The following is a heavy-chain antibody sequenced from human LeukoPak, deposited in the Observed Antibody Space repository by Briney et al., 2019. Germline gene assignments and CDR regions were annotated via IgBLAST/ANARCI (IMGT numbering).Heavy chain of an antibody. J-gene: IGHJ4*02. CDR3: ARADDGDYAGPFDY. CDR1: GFTFSSYA. D-gene: IGHD4-17*01. V-gene: IGHV3-30*04. CDR2: ISYDGSNK. Sequence: GGSLRLSCAASGFTFSSYAMHWVRQAPGKGLERVAVISYDGSNKYYADSVKGRFTISRDNSKNTLYLQMNSLRAEDTAVYYCARADDGDYAGPFDYWGQGTLVTVSS.